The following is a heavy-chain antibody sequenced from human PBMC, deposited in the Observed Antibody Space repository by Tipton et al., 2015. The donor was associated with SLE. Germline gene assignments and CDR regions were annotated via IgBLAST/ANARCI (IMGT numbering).Heavy chain of an antibody. D-gene: IGHD6-6*01. CDR3: ARLGGYSTSSYYFDL. J-gene: IGHJ2*01. V-gene: IGHV4-34*01. CDR1: GGSFSGYY. CDR2: INHSGST. Sequence: TLSLTCAVYGGSFSGYYWGWIRQPPGKGLEWIGEINHSGSTNYNPSLKSRVTISVDTSKNQFSLSLSSVSAADTAVYYCARLGGYSTSSYYFDLWGRGTLVTVSS.